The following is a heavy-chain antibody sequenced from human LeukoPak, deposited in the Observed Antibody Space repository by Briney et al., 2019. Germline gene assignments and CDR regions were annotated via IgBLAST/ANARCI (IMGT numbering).Heavy chain of an antibody. CDR1: GFTFSSYS. CDR2: ISSSSSTI. J-gene: IGHJ4*02. V-gene: IGHV3-48*04. Sequence: GGSLRLSCAASGFTFSSYSMNWVRQAPGKGLEWVSYISSSSSTIYYADSVKGRFTISRDNAKNSLYLQMNSLRAEDTAVYYCARVKLYYDILTGYYMDYWGQGTLVTVSS. D-gene: IGHD3-9*01. CDR3: ARVKLYYDILTGYYMDY.